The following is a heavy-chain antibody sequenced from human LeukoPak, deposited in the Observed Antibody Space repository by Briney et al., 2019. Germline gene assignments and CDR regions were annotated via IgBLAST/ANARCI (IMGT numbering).Heavy chain of an antibody. J-gene: IGHJ5*02. CDR2: IYYSGST. V-gene: IGHV4-39*02. D-gene: IGHD5-24*01. Sequence: PSETLSLTCTLSGGSISSSSYYWGWIRQPPGKGLEWIGSIYYSGSTYYNPSLKSRVTISVDTSKNQFSLKLSSVTAADTAVYYCGRDGYNAGFDPWGQGTLVTVAS. CDR3: GRDGYNAGFDP. CDR1: GGSISSSSYY.